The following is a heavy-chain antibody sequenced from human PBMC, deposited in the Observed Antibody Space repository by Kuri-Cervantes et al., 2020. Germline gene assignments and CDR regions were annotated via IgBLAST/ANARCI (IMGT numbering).Heavy chain of an antibody. CDR2: ISYDGSSK. V-gene: IGHV3-30*03. Sequence: GESLKISCAASGFTFDDYAMHWVRQAPGKGLEWVAVISYDGSSKFYADSVRGRFTISRDISESTLYLRMNSLRAEDTAVYYCARRWELWGQGTLVTVSS. CDR1: GFTFDDYA. D-gene: IGHD1-26*01. J-gene: IGHJ4*02. CDR3: ARRWEL.